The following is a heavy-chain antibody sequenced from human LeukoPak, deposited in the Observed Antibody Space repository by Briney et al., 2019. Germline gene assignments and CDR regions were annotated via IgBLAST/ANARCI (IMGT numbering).Heavy chain of an antibody. V-gene: IGHV3-11*01. CDR1: GFSFSDYY. J-gene: IGHJ6*03. D-gene: IGHD1-1*01. CDR2: ISRSGTTI. CDR3: ARGTRYNWNDVKKYYYMDV. Sequence: PGGSLRLSCAASGFSFSDYYMSWIRQAPGKGLEWVSYISRSGTTIYYADSVKGRFTISRDNAKNSLYLQMNSLRAEDTAVYYCARGTRYNWNDVKKYYYMDVWGKGTTVTISS.